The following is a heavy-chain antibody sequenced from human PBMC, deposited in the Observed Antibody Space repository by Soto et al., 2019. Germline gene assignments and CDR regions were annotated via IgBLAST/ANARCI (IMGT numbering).Heavy chain of an antibody. Sequence: EVQLVASGGGLVQPGRSLRLSCAASGFTFDDYAMHWVRQVPGKGLEWVSGITWNSGSIVYADYVKGRFTISRDNAKNSLYLQINSLSSEDTALYYCAKGPCDSRHNCYYFDYWGQGTLDTFSS. J-gene: IGHJ4*02. D-gene: IGHD1-20*01. CDR3: AKGPCDSRHNCYYFDY. CDR2: ITWNSGSI. CDR1: GFTFDDYA. V-gene: IGHV3-9*01.